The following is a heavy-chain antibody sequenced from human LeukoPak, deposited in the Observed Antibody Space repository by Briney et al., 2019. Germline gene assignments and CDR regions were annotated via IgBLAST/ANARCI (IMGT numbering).Heavy chain of an antibody. CDR3: ARGGRWLND. CDR1: GDSIGSGIEY. J-gene: IGHJ4*02. D-gene: IGHD5-24*01. Sequence: SETLSLTCTVSGDSIGSGIEYWSWIRQPPGKGLEWIGYVYHSGSAHRNPSLRSRVTVSVDKSKNQFSLKLSSVTAADTAVYYCARGGRWLNDWGQGTLVTVSS. CDR2: VYHSGSA. V-gene: IGHV4-30-2*01.